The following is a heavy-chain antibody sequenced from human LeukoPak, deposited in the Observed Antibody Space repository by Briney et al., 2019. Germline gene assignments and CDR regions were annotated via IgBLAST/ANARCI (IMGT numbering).Heavy chain of an antibody. J-gene: IGHJ6*03. CDR1: GYTLTELS. V-gene: IGHV1-24*01. CDR2: FDPEYGKT. CDR3: ARGPGGRSGYYPLEDYYYYYYMDV. Sequence: ASVKVSCKVSGYTLTELSMHWVRQAPGKGLEWMGGFDPEYGKTIYAQKFQGRVTMTEDTSTDTASMELSSLRSEDTAVYYCARGPGGRSGYYPLEDYYYYYYMDVWGKGTTVTVSS. D-gene: IGHD3-22*01.